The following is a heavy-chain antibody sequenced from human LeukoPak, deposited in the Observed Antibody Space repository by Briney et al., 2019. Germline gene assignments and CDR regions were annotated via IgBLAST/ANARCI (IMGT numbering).Heavy chain of an antibody. J-gene: IGHJ4*02. CDR2: IHYSGST. Sequence: PSEPLSLTCNVSGGSMRTSTNYWGWIRQPPGKGLEWVGTIHYSGSTYYNPSLKSRLSISVDTSKNQFSLRLSSVTAADTAVYYCARQGGYCSGGSCYFYFDFWGQGTLVTVSS. D-gene: IGHD2-15*01. CDR1: GGSMRTSTNY. CDR3: ARQGGYCSGGSCYFYFDF. V-gene: IGHV4-39*01.